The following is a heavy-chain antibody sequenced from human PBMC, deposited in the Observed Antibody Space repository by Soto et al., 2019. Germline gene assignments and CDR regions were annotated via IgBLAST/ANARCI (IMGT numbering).Heavy chain of an antibody. D-gene: IGHD3-22*01. V-gene: IGHV4-61*08. CDR2: IYNDGST. CDR3: ARDTYYFGSSSDGLDT. Sequence: SETLSLTCTVSGAAVSSGDYRWNWIRQPPGKGLEWIGDIYNDGSTHYNPSLKSRVIIKLDKSKNQFSLTMISVTAADTALYYCARDTYYFGSSSDGLDTWGPGTLVT. J-gene: IGHJ5*02. CDR1: GAAVSSGDYR.